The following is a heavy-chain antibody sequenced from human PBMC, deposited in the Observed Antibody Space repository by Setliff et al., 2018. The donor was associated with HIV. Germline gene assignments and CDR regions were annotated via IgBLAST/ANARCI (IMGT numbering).Heavy chain of an antibody. Sequence: SETLSLTCTVSGGSISSHYWSWIRQPPGKGLEWIGYIYYSGRTNYNPSLKSRVTISLETSKNQFSLKLRSVTAADTAVYYCAREGGYYDSSGYPVGWFDPWGQGTLVTAPQ. CDR1: GGSISSHY. V-gene: IGHV4-59*11. CDR2: IYYSGRT. CDR3: AREGGYYDSSGYPVGWFDP. D-gene: IGHD3-22*01. J-gene: IGHJ5*02.